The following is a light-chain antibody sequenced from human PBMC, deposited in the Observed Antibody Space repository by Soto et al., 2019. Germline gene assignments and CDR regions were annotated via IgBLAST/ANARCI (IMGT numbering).Light chain of an antibody. CDR3: SSYTTSNTRQIV. Sequence: LKHAASGTGVAREARPISSKGNSSEVGGYNYVSWYQHHPGKAPKLMIYDVSNRPSGVSNRFSGSKSGNTASLTISGLQPEDEADYYCSSYTTSNTRQIVLGTGTKVTV. CDR2: DVS. J-gene: IGLJ1*01. CDR1: SSEVGGYNY. V-gene: IGLV2-14*03.